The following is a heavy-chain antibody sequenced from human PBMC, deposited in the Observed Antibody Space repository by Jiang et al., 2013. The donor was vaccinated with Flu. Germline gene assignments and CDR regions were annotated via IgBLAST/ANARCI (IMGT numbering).Heavy chain of an antibody. D-gene: IGHD5-12*01. J-gene: IGHJ4*02. CDR2: IYYSGST. CDR3: ARLMVATILDPYGDFDY. Sequence: SSSSYYWGWIRQPPGKGLEWIGSIYYSGSTYYNPSLKSRVTISVDTSKNQFSLKLSSVTAADTAVYYCARLMVATILDPYGDFDYWGQGTLVTVSS. V-gene: IGHV4-39*01. CDR1: SSSSYY.